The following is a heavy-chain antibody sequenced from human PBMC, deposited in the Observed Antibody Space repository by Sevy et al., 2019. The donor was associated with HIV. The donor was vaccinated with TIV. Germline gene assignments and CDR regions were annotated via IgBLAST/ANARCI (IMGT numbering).Heavy chain of an antibody. D-gene: IGHD2-15*01. J-gene: IGHJ4*02. CDR2: IYPGDSHT. V-gene: IGHV5-51*01. CDR3: ATGCSDGSCYSVFDY. Sequence: GESLKISCKGSGYSFTNYWIAWVRQMPGKGLEWMGIIYPGDSHTRYSPSFEGQVSISADKAINTAYLQWRSLKASDTATYYCATGCSDGSCYSVFDYWGQGTLVTVSS. CDR1: GYSFTNYW.